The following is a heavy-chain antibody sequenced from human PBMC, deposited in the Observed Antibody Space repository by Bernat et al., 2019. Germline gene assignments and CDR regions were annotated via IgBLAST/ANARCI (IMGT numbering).Heavy chain of an antibody. V-gene: IGHV5-10-1*03. CDR3: ARPAYYYDSSGYYYYYGMDV. J-gene: IGHJ6*02. CDR1: GYGFTSYW. CDR2: IYPSDSYT. D-gene: IGHD3-22*01. Sequence: EVQLVQSGAEVKKPGESLRISCKGSGYGFTSYWISWVRQMPGKGLEWMGRIYPSDSYTNYSPSFQGHVTISADKSISTAYLQWSSLKASDTAMYYCARPAYYYDSSGYYYYYGMDVWGQGTTVTVSS.